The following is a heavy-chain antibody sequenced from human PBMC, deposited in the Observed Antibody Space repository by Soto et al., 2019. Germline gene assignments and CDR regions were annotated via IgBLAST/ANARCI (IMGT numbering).Heavy chain of an antibody. CDR1: GFSISTSGVG. J-gene: IGHJ4*02. D-gene: IGHD4-17*01. CDR3: AHRRDYYGDWNSGQFDY. CDR2: IYWYDDK. V-gene: IGHV2-5*01. Sequence: QITLKESGPTLVEPTQTLTLTCSLTGFSISTSGVGVGWIRQTPRKARERLVFIYWYDDKSYSPSLMSKLAITKDTSKNQVVRTMNDMDPVDTGTYYCAHRRDYYGDWNSGQFDYWGEGTLVIFSS.